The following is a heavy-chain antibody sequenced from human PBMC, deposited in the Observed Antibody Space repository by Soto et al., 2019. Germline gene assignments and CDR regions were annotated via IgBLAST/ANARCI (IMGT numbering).Heavy chain of an antibody. CDR3: ARELTAVTTPSFDH. D-gene: IGHD4-17*01. V-gene: IGHV3-33*01. CDR2: IWYDGSNE. CDR1: GFNFDSYG. J-gene: IGHJ5*02. Sequence: ESGGGVVQPGRSLRLSCAASGFNFDSYGMHWVRQAPGKGLEWVAVIWYDGSNEYYADSVKGRFTVSRDNAKNTVYLQRNSLRVEDTAVYYCARELTAVTTPSFDHWGQGAQVIVSS.